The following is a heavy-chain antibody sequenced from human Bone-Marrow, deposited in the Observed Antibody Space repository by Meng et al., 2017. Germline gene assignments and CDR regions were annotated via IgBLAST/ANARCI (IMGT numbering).Heavy chain of an antibody. J-gene: IGHJ4*02. Sequence: ASVKVSCKASGYTFTSYAMHWVRQAPGQRLEWMGWTNAGNGNTKYSQKFQGRVTITRDTSASTAYMELSSLRSEDTAVYYCARRWLLVWGGYDYWGQGTLVTVSS. CDR2: TNAGNGNT. CDR1: GYTFTSYA. CDR3: ARRWLLVWGGYDY. D-gene: IGHD3-22*01. V-gene: IGHV1-3*01.